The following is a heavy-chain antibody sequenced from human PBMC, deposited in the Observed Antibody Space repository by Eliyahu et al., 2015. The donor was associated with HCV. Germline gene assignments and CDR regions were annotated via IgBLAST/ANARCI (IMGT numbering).Heavy chain of an antibody. CDR1: GGSISSYS. CDR2: IYYSGTT. D-gene: IGHD3-22*01. Sequence: QVQLQESGPRLVKPSETLSLTCIVSGGSISSYSWSWIREPPGKGLEWIGSIYYSGTTNYNPSLKSRVTISVDTSKNQFSLNLSSATAADTAVYYCARGRAGIYDSSGYYWENWGQGTLVTVSS. V-gene: IGHV4-59*01. CDR3: ARGRAGIYDSSGYYWEN. J-gene: IGHJ4*02.